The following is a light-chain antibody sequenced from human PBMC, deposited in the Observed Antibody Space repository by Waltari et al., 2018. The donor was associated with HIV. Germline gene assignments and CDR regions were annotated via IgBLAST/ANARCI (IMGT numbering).Light chain of an antibody. Sequence: QSALTQTASVSGSPGQSITISCTGTSSDVGGYNYVSWYQRHPGKAPKLIIYDVSNRPSGVSNRFSGSKSGNRASLTISGLQAEDEADYYCSSYTSSSTRVFGGGTTVTVL. CDR3: SSYTSSSTRV. CDR2: DVS. CDR1: SSDVGGYNY. V-gene: IGLV2-14*03. J-gene: IGLJ3*02.